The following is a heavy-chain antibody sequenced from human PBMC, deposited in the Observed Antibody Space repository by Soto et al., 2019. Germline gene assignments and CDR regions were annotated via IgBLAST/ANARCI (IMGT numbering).Heavy chain of an antibody. J-gene: IGHJ4*02. CDR2: IYYSGST. CDR1: GGSISSGGYY. Sequence: SETPSLTCTVSGGSISSGGYYWGWVRPHPGKGLEWIGYIYYSGSTYYNPSLNSRVTISVDTSNNQFSLKLSSVTAADTAVHYCARGFYYDSSGYDYWGQGTLVTVSS. D-gene: IGHD3-22*01. CDR3: ARGFYYDSSGYDY. V-gene: IGHV4-31*03.